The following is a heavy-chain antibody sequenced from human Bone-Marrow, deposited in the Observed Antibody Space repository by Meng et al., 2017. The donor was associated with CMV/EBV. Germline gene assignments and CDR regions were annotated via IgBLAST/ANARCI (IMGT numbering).Heavy chain of an antibody. CDR2: ISYDGSNK. V-gene: IGHV3-30*04. Sequence: LSLTCAASGFTFSSYAMHWVRQAPGKGLEWVAVISYDGSNKYYADSVKGRFTISRDNSKNTLYLQMNSLRAEDTAVYYCANMGTYDFWSGYPPVILWGQGTLVTVSS. CDR3: ANMGTYDFWSGYPPVIL. J-gene: IGHJ4*02. CDR1: GFTFSSYA. D-gene: IGHD3-3*01.